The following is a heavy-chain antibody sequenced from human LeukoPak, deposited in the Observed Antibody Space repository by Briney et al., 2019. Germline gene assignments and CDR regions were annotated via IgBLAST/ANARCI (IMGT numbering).Heavy chain of an antibody. V-gene: IGHV4-30-4*01. D-gene: IGHD2-2*02. CDR3: ARASYCSSTSCYTYWYFDL. Sequence: SQTLSLTCTVSGGSISSGDYYWSWIRQPPGKGLEWIGYIYYSGTTYYNPSLKSRVTILVDTSKNQFSLKLSSVTAADTAVYYCARASYCSSTSCYTYWYFDLWGRGTLVTVSS. CDR2: IYYSGTT. J-gene: IGHJ2*01. CDR1: GGSISSGDYY.